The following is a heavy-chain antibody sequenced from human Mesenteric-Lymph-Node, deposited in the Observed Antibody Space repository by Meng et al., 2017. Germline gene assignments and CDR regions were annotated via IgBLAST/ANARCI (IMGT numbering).Heavy chain of an antibody. Sequence: GESLKISCKGSGYSFTSYWIGWVRQMPGKGLEWMGIIYPGDSDNRYIPSFQGQVTISTDKSISTAYLQWSSLKASDTAMYYCARHNPVDTAAPFDYWGQGTLVTVSS. CDR2: IYPGDSDN. CDR1: GYSFTSYW. D-gene: IGHD5-18*01. V-gene: IGHV5-51*01. CDR3: ARHNPVDTAAPFDY. J-gene: IGHJ4*02.